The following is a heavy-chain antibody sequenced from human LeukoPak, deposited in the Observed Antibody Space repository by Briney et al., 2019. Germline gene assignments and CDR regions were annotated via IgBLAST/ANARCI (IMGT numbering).Heavy chain of an antibody. V-gene: IGHV3-30-3*01. J-gene: IGHJ3*02. CDR3: ARSIAAAGTGGFDI. CDR2: ISYDGSNK. CDR1: GFTFSSYA. Sequence: GGSLRLSCAASGFTFSSYAMHWVRQAPGKGLEWVAVISYDGSNKYYADSVKGRFTISRDNAKNSLYLQMNSLRAEDTAVYYCARSIAAAGTGGFDIWGQGTMVTVSS. D-gene: IGHD6-13*01.